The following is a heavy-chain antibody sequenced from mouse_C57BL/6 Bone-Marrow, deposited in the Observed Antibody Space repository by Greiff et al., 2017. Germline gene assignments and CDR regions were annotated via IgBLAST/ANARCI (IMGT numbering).Heavy chain of an antibody. CDR3: ASTLGNEDAMDY. CDR1: GYTFTGYW. J-gene: IGHJ4*01. V-gene: IGHV1-9*01. Sequence: QVQLQQSGAELMKPGASVKLSCKATGYTFTGYWIEWVKQRPGHGLEWIGEIFPGSGSTNYNETFKGKATFNADTSSNTAYMQRSSLTTEDSAIYYCASTLGNEDAMDYWGQGTSGTVSS. CDR2: IFPGSGST. D-gene: IGHD2-1*01.